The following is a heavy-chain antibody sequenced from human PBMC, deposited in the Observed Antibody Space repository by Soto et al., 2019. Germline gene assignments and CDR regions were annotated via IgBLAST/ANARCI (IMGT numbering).Heavy chain of an antibody. CDR2: IWYDGSNK. V-gene: IGHV3-33*01. CDR1: GFTFSSYG. J-gene: IGHJ3*02. D-gene: IGHD3-3*01. CDR3: ARDGRITIFGVVTDAFDI. Sequence: PGGSLRLSCAASGFTFSSYGMHWVRQAPGKGLEWVAVIWYDGSNKYYADSVKGRFTISRDNSKNTLYLQMNSLRAEDTAVYYCARDGRITIFGVVTDAFDIWGQGTMVTVS.